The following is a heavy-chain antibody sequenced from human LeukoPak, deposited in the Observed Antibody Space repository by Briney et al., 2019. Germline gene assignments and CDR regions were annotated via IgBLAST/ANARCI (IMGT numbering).Heavy chain of an antibody. J-gene: IGHJ4*02. CDR1: GYTFTGYY. Sequence: ASVKVSCKASGYTFTGYYIHWVRQAPGQGLEWMGMIYPRDGSTSYAQKFQGRVTVTRDTSTSTVHMELSGLRSEDTAVYCCARDQEGFDYWGQGTLVTVSS. V-gene: IGHV1-46*01. CDR2: IYPRDGST. CDR3: ARDQEGFDY.